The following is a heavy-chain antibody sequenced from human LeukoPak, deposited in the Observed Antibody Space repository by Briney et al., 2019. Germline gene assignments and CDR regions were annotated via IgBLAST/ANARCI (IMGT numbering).Heavy chain of an antibody. J-gene: IGHJ5*02. V-gene: IGHV3-66*01. CDR3: ARGGGNYGSGANWFDP. CDR1: GFTVSSNY. CDR2: VYSDGRT. Sequence: GGSLRLSCAASGFTVSSNYMSWVRQAPGKGLEWVSAVYSDGRTYYADSVKGRFTISRDNSKNTLYLQMNSLRAEDTAVYYCARGGGNYGSGANWFDPWGQGILVTVSS. D-gene: IGHD3-10*01.